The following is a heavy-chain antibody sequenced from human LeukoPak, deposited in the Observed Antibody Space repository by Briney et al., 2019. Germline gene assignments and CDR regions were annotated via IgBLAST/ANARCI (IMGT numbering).Heavy chain of an antibody. CDR3: ARHRITMIVVVITTSYFDY. Sequence: TSETLSLTCAVYGGSFSGYYWSWIRLPPGKGLEWIGEINHSGSTNYNPSLKSRVTISVDTSKNQFSLKLSSVTAADTAVYYCARHRITMIVVVITTSYFDYWGQGTLVTVSS. J-gene: IGHJ4*02. CDR2: INHSGST. V-gene: IGHV4-34*01. CDR1: GGSFSGYY. D-gene: IGHD3-22*01.